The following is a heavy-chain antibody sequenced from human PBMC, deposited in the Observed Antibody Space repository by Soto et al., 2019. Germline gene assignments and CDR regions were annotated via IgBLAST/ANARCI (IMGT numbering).Heavy chain of an antibody. J-gene: IGHJ5*02. Sequence: QVQLVQSGAEVKKPGASVKVSCKASGYTFTSYYMHWVRQAPGQGLEWMGIINPSGGSTSYAQKFQGRVAMPGDTSSSTVYMELSSLRSEDTAVYYCARAAVGSGSYYLWFDPWGQGTLVTVSS. CDR2: INPSGGST. CDR3: ARAAVGSGSYYLWFDP. CDR1: GYTFTSYY. V-gene: IGHV1-46*03. D-gene: IGHD3-10*01.